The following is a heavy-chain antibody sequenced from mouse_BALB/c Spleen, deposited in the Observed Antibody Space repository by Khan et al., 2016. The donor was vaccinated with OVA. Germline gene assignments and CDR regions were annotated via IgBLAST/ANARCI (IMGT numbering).Heavy chain of an antibody. CDR2: INPSSGTN. J-gene: IGHJ3*01. CDR1: GYTLTSYT. Sequence: QVQLKQSGAELARPGASVKMSCNASGYTLTSYTMHWVQQRPGQGLEWLGYINPSSGTNNYNQQINEQTTLTADKSTSPACLQLSSLKSEESAVYYCAREWAWYGNDCWLAYWGQGTLVTVSA. CDR3: AREWAWYGNDCWLAY. V-gene: IGHV1-4*01. D-gene: IGHD2-10*02.